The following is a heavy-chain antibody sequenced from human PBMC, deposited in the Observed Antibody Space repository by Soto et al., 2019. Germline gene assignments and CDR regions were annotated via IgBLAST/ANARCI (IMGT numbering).Heavy chain of an antibody. D-gene: IGHD2-15*01. CDR2: VYYLGST. CDR1: GGSMSEYF. CDR3: ARDAGGPYDH. V-gene: IGHV4-59*01. J-gene: IGHJ4*01. Sequence: LSLTCSVSGGSMSEYFWSWIRQSPERGLEWIGYVYYLGSTDYNPSLKRLVTMSADTSKDQFSLKLNSVTAADTAVYYCARDAGGPYDHWGPGNLVTVSS.